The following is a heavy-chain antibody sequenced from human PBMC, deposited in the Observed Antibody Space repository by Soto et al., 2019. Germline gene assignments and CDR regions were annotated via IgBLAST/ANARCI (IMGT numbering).Heavy chain of an antibody. CDR2: VGGNNETT. CDR1: GFTFGNYA. CDR3: AHGTSLGYATSWLNC. D-gene: IGHD2-2*01. Sequence: VGSLRLSCAASGFTFGNYAMNWVRQVPGRGLEWVSTVGGNNETTHYADSVKGRVTVSRDNSKSTLYLQMSTLRVEDTAVYYCAHGTSLGYATSWLNCWGQGTLVTVSS. J-gene: IGHJ4*02. V-gene: IGHV3-23*01.